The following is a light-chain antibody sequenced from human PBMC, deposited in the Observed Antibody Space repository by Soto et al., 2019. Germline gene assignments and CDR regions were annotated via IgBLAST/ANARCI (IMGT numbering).Light chain of an antibody. CDR3: QQRSNWPLT. CDR2: DAS. Sequence: IVLTQSPATLSVSPGERATLSCRASQSVSSNLAWHQQRPGQAPRLLIYDASNRATGIPARFSGSGSGTDFTLTISSLEPEDFAVYYCQQRSNWPLTFGQGTKVDIK. CDR1: QSVSSN. J-gene: IGKJ1*01. V-gene: IGKV3-11*01.